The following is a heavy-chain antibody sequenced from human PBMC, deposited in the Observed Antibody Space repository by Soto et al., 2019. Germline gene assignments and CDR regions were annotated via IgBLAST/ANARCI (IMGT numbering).Heavy chain of an antibody. CDR3: ARGGNYDYVWGSYRGGYGMDV. V-gene: IGHV4-34*01. J-gene: IGHJ6*02. CDR2: INHSGST. CDR1: GGSFSGYY. Sequence: QVQLQQWGAGLLKPSETLSLTCAVYGGSFSGYYWSWIRQPPGKGLEWIGEINHSGSTNYNPSLKSRVTISVDTSKNQFPLKLSSVTAADTAVYYCARGGNYDYVWGSYRGGYGMDVWGQGTTVTVSS. D-gene: IGHD3-16*02.